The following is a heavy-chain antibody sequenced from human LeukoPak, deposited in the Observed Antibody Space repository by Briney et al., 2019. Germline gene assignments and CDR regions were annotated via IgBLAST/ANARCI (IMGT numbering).Heavy chain of an antibody. CDR1: GFTVSSNY. Sequence: GGSLRLSCAASGFTVSSNYVSWVRQAPGKGLEWVSVIYSSGSTYYADSVKGRFTISRDNAKNSLYLQMNSLRAEDTAVYYCARDQSGAFDAFDIWGQGTMVTVSS. CDR2: IYSSGST. V-gene: IGHV3-53*01. J-gene: IGHJ3*02. CDR3: ARDQSGAFDAFDI. D-gene: IGHD7-27*01.